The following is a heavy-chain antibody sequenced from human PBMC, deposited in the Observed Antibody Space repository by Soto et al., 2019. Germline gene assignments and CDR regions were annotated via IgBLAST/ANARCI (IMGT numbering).Heavy chain of an antibody. CDR2: ISAYNGNT. Sequence: GASVKVSCKASGYTFTSYGISWVRQAPGQGLEWMGWISAYNGNTNYAQKLQGRVTMTTDTSTSTAYMELRSLRSDDTAVYYCARHVGPKRRYCSSTSCYNRERNLFDPWGQGTLVIVSS. V-gene: IGHV1-18*01. CDR1: GYTFTSYG. CDR3: ARHVGPKRRYCSSTSCYNRERNLFDP. D-gene: IGHD2-2*02. J-gene: IGHJ5*02.